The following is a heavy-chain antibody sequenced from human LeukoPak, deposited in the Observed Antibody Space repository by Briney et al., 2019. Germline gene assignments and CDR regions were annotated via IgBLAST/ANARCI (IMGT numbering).Heavy chain of an antibody. J-gene: IGHJ4*02. CDR3: ARDFDMGITPGDDFDF. V-gene: IGHV3-74*01. Sequence: GGSLRLSFAASGFSFSKYWMHWVRQTPGEGLVWVSRIKEDGTYTSYADSVKGRFTISRDNARNTVFLQMNSLRAEDTAVYYCARDFDMGITPGDDFDFWGQGTLVTVSS. CDR2: IKEDGTYT. D-gene: IGHD3-9*01. CDR1: GFSFSKYW.